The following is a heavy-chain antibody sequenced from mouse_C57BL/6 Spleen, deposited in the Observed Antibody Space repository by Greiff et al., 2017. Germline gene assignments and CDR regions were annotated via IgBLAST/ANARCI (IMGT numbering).Heavy chain of an antibody. CDR2: IDPSDSET. CDR3: AREGQLRLPLDY. Sequence: VQLQQPGAELVRPGSSVKLSCKASGYTFTSYWMHWVKQRPIQGLEWIGNIDPSDSETHYNQKFKDKATLTVDKSSSTAYMQLSSLTSEDSAVYYCAREGQLRLPLDYWGQGTTLTVSS. CDR1: GYTFTSYW. V-gene: IGHV1-52*01. D-gene: IGHD3-2*02. J-gene: IGHJ2*01.